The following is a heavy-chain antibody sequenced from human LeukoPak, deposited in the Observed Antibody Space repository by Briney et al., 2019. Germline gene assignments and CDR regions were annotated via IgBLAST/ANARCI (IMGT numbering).Heavy chain of an antibody. CDR1: GGSLSGYY. D-gene: IGHD3-9*01. CDR3: AVDILTGFDY. CDR2: INHNGST. V-gene: IGHV4-34*01. J-gene: IGHJ4*02. Sequence: SETLSLTCAVYGGSLSGYYWSWIRQPPGKGLEWIGEINHNGSTNYNPSLKSRVTISVDTSKNQFSLKLSSVTAADTAVYYCAVDILTGFDYWGQGTLVTVSS.